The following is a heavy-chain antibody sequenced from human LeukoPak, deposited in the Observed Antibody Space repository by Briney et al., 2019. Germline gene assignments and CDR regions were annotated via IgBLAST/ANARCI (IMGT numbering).Heavy chain of an antibody. V-gene: IGHV4-34*01. CDR3: ASSRGYSSSLWYYYMDV. Sequence: SETLSLTWAVYGGPFSGYYWSWIRPPPGEGLEWIGEINHSGTTNYNPSLKSRVTISIDTSKNQFSLKLSSVTAADTGVYYCASSRGYSSSLWYYYMDVWGKGTTVTVSS. CDR1: GGPFSGYY. CDR2: INHSGTT. J-gene: IGHJ6*03. D-gene: IGHD6-13*01.